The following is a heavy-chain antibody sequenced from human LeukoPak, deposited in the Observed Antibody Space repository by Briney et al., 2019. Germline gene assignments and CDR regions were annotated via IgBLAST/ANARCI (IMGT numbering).Heavy chain of an antibody. CDR2: IYNSANT. D-gene: IGHD5-18*01. CDR1: GDSISKDFYC. CDR3: ATRGYSYGYRG. Sequence: SETLSLTCTVSGDSISKDFYCWAWIRQPPGKGLEWIGTIYNSANTYYNPPLESRVTISVDTSKNQFSLKLSSVTAADTAVYYCATRGYSYGYRGWGQGTLVTVSS. J-gene: IGHJ4*02. V-gene: IGHV4-39*07.